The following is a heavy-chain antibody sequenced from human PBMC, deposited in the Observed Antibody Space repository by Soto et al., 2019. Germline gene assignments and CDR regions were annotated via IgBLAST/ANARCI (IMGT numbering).Heavy chain of an antibody. CDR1: GVTVTRCW. J-gene: IGHJ4*02. V-gene: IGHV3-7*03. CDR2: INKDGSEK. D-gene: IGHD3-22*01. Sequence: GGSLRLSCEASGVTVTRCWMTWVRQAPGKGLEWVANINKDGSEKFYVDSVKGRFTISRDNAKNSLFLQMNSLRAEDTAVYYCATRPCEVNYYGVFDYWGQGALVTVSS. CDR3: ATRPCEVNYYGVFDY.